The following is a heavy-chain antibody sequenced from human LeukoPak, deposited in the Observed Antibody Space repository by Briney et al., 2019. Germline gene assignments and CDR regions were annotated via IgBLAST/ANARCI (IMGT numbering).Heavy chain of an antibody. D-gene: IGHD6-6*01. CDR1: GFTFSSYG. V-gene: IGHV3-30*18. J-gene: IGHJ4*02. CDR3: ANHAQLVGY. Sequence: GGSLRLSCAASGFTFSSYGLHWVRQAPGKGLEWVAVISYDGSNKYYAASVKGRFTISRDNSKNTLYLQMNSLRAEDTAVYYCANHAQLVGYWGQGTLVTVSS. CDR2: ISYDGSNK.